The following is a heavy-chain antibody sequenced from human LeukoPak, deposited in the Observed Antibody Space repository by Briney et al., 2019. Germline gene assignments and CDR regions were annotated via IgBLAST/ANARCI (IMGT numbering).Heavy chain of an antibody. J-gene: IGHJ4*02. Sequence: SETLSFTGTSSGASISSSYWSGIRRPPGRERKGFGYIYYSGSTNYTPSLKSRVAISVDTSKNQFSLKLSSVTAADTAVYYCARVGGYSGYDLDYWGQGTLVTVSS. CDR3: ARVGGYSGYDLDY. D-gene: IGHD5-12*01. CDR1: GASISSSY. CDR2: IYYSGST. V-gene: IGHV4-59*13.